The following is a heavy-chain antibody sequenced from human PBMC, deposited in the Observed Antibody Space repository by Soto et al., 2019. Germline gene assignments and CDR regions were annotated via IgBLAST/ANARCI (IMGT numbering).Heavy chain of an antibody. D-gene: IGHD3-9*01. V-gene: IGHV5-51*01. CDR1: GNNFNYYW. CDR2: IYPGNSDT. CDR3: LWFSRDDAFDI. J-gene: IGHJ3*02. Sequence: PGESLKISCQGSGNNFNYYWVAWVRQMPGKRLDWMGSIYPGNSDTRQNPSFQGQVTISADKSSGTAYLQWSSLKASDTAMYYCLWFSRDDAFDIWGQGTMVTVSS.